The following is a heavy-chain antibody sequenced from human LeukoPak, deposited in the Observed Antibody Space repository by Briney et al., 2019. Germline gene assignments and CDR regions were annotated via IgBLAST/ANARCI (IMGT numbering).Heavy chain of an antibody. CDR3: AKDRIAVADPFDY. Sequence: PGGSLRLSCAASGFTFSSYAMSWVRQAPGRGLEWVSAISGSGGSTYYADSVKGRFTIYRDNSKNTLYLQMNSLRAEDTAVYYCAKDRIAVADPFDYWGQGTLVTVSS. CDR2: ISGSGGST. D-gene: IGHD6-19*01. J-gene: IGHJ4*02. V-gene: IGHV3-23*01. CDR1: GFTFSSYA.